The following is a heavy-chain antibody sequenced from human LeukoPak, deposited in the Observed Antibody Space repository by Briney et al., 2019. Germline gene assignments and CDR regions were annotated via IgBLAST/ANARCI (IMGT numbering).Heavy chain of an antibody. CDR3: ARDYRYYDFWSGYYTD. J-gene: IGHJ4*02. V-gene: IGHV3-7*01. D-gene: IGHD3-3*01. CDR2: IKQDGSAK. CDR1: GFPFSSHW. Sequence: QPGGSLRLSCAASGFPFSSHWLNWVRQAPGKGLEWVANIKQDGSAKYYVDSVKGRFTISRDNAKNALYLQMNSLRAEDTAVYYCARDYRYYDFWSGYYTDWGQGTLVTVSS.